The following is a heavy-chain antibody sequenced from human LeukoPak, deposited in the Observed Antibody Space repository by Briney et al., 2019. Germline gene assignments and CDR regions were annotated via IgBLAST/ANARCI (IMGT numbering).Heavy chain of an antibody. CDR2: IYHSGST. CDR1: GGSISSGGYS. J-gene: IGHJ4*02. V-gene: IGHV4-30-2*01. CDR3: ARGPADFWSGYLKSFDY. D-gene: IGHD3-3*01. Sequence: PSETLSLTCAVSGGSISSGGYSWSWIRQPPGKGLEWIGYIYHSGSTYYNPSLKSRVTISVDRSKNQFSLKLSSVTAADTAVYYCARGPADFWSGYLKSFDYWGQGTLVTVSS.